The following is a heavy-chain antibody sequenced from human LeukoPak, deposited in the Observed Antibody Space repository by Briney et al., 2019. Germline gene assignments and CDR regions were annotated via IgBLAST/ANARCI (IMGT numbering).Heavy chain of an antibody. CDR2: MNPNSGNT. Sequence: ASAKVSCKAFGYTFTSYDINWVRQATGQGLEWMGWMNPNSGNTGYAQKFQGRVTMTRNTSISTAYMELSSLRSEDTAVYYCARGDSYGYFGSDNWFDPWGQGTLVTVSS. CDR1: GYTFTSYD. D-gene: IGHD5-18*01. V-gene: IGHV1-8*01. CDR3: ARGDSYGYFGSDNWFDP. J-gene: IGHJ5*02.